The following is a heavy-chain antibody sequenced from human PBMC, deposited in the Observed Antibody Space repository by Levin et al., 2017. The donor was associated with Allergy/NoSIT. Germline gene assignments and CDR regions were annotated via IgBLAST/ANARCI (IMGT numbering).Heavy chain of an antibody. D-gene: IGHD4-11*01. J-gene: IGHJ4*02. CDR2: IKTKTDGGTR. V-gene: IGHV3-15*01. CDR3: TTTTVSTLTEGY. CDR1: GFTFTDAW. Sequence: GGSLRLSCAASGFTFTDAWMSWVRQAPGKGLEWVGRIKTKTDGGTRDYAAPVKGRFTISRDDSKNTLYLQMNSLKTEDTAVYYCTTTTVSTLTEGYWGQGTLVTVSS.